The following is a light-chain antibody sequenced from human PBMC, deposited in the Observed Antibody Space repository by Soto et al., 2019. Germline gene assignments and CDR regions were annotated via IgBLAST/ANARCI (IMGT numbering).Light chain of an antibody. J-gene: IGKJ1*01. V-gene: IGKV3-15*01. Sequence: ELVMTQSPATLSVSPGERATLSCRASQSVSIVLAWYQQTPGQAPRLLIQGATTRATGIPGRFSGSASGTEFTLTISSLQSEDFTVYYCQQYNKWPRTFGQGTKVDIK. CDR1: QSVSIV. CDR2: GAT. CDR3: QQYNKWPRT.